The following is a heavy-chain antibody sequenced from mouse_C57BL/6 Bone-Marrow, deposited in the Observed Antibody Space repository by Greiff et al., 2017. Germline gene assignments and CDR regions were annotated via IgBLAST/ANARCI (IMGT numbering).Heavy chain of an antibody. CDR2: SRNKANDYTT. Sequence: EVKLMESGGGLVQSGRSLRLSCATSGFTFSDFYMEWVRQAPGNGLEWIGASRNKANDYTTEYSATVKGRFIVSRDTSQSILYLQMNALRAEDTAIYYCARDRSDGDFEGWGTGTTVTVSS. J-gene: IGHJ1*03. CDR1: GFTFSDFY. D-gene: IGHD2-13*01. CDR3: ARDRSDGDFEG. V-gene: IGHV7-1*01.